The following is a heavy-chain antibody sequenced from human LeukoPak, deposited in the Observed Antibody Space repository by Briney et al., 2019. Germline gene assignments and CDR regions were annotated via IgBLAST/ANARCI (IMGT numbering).Heavy chain of an antibody. CDR3: AKDCSSTSCYRFDY. CDR2: ISGSGGST. Sequence: PGGSLRLSCAASGFTISSYAMSWVRQAPGKGLEWVPAISGSGGSTYYADSVKGRFTISRDNSKNTLYLQMNSLRAEDTAVYYCAKDCSSTSCYRFDYWGQGTLVTVSS. V-gene: IGHV3-23*01. J-gene: IGHJ4*02. D-gene: IGHD2-2*01. CDR1: GFTISSYA.